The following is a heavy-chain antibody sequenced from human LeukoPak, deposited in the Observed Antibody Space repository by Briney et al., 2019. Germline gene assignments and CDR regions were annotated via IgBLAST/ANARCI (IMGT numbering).Heavy chain of an antibody. CDR2: IIPILGIA. V-gene: IGHV1-69*04. J-gene: IGHJ4*02. D-gene: IGHD5-24*01. CDR1: GGTFSSYA. CDR3: ARASRDGYNREIGNRNLDY. Sequence: SVKVSCKASGGTFSSYAISWVRQAPGQGLEWMGRIIPILGIANYAQKFQGRVTITADKSTSTAYMELSSLRSEDTAVYYCARASRDGYNREIGNRNLDYWGQGTLVTVSS.